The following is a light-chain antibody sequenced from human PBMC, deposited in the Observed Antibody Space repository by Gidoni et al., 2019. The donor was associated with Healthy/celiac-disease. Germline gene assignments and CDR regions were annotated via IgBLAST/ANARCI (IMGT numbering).Light chain of an antibody. CDR1: QSVSSY. V-gene: IGKV3-11*01. J-gene: IGKJ2*01. Sequence: EIVLTQSPATLSLSPGERATLSCRASQSVSSYLAWYQQNPGRAPRLLIYDASNRATVIPARFSGSGSGTDFTLTISSLEPEDFAVYYCQQRSNWPLYTFGQGTKLEIK. CDR3: QQRSNWPLYT. CDR2: DAS.